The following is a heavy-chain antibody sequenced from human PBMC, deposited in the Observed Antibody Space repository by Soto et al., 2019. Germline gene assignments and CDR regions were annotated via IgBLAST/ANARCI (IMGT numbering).Heavy chain of an antibody. CDR1: GGSISSGDYY. V-gene: IGHV4-30-4*01. J-gene: IGHJ6*02. CDR3: ARQAGAMDV. CDR2: IYYSGST. Sequence: SETLSLTCTVSGGSISSGDYYWSWIRQPPGKGLEWIGYIYYSGSTYYKPSLKSRVTISVDTSKNQFSLKLSFVTAADTGVYYCARQAGAMDVWGQGTTVTVSS.